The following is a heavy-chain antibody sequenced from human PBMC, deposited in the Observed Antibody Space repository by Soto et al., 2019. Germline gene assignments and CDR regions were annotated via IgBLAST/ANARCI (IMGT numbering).Heavy chain of an antibody. J-gene: IGHJ4*02. CDR1: DGSISTYDW. CDR2: MVHSGGA. D-gene: IGHD3-3*01. V-gene: IGHV4-4*02. CDR3: ATGNVDSMLEY. Sequence: PSETRSLTCVVSDGSISTYDWWTWVRQPPGKGREWIGKMVHSGGADYSPSLKSRGTISADSSKNHFSLRLTAVTAADTAVYSCATGNVDSMLEYWAQGTQVPVSS.